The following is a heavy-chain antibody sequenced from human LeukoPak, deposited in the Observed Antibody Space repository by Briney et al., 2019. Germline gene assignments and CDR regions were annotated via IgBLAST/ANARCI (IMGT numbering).Heavy chain of an antibody. CDR3: AREGQQSYGMDV. V-gene: IGHV3-74*01. CDR1: GFTFSSYW. J-gene: IGHJ6*02. D-gene: IGHD6-13*01. CDR2: INGDGSRI. Sequence: GGSLRLSCAASGFTFSSYWMHWVRQAPGKGLVWVSRINGDGSRISYADSVKGRFTISRDDATNSLYLQMNSLRIEDTAVYYCAREGQQSYGMDVWGQGTTVTVSS.